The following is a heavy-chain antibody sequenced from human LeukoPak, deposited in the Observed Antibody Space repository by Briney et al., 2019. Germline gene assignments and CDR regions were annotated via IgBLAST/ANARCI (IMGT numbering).Heavy chain of an antibody. V-gene: IGHV4-59*01. CDR2: IYYSGST. CDR1: GGSISSYY. D-gene: IGHD3-3*01. J-gene: IGHJ6*04. CDR3: ARAARLRFLEWFVDV. Sequence: SETLSLTCTVSGGSISSYYWSWIRQPPGKGLEWIGYIYYSGSTNYNPSLKSRVTISVDTSKNQFSLKLSSVTAADTAVYYCARAARLRFLEWFVDVWGKGTTVTVSS.